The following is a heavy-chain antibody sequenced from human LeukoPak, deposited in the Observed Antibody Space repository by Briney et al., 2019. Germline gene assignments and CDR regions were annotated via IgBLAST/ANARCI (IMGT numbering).Heavy chain of an antibody. CDR3: ARHSGHSSTNDAFDI. D-gene: IGHD2-2*01. Sequence: SDALSLTCTVSGGSISSYYWSWIRQPPGKGLDWIGYMYSGGTTNYSPSLKSRVTISEDMSKNQFSLKLTSVTAADTAVYYCARHSGHSSTNDAFDIWGQGTMVTVSS. CDR1: GGSISSYY. J-gene: IGHJ3*02. V-gene: IGHV4-59*07. CDR2: MYSGGTT.